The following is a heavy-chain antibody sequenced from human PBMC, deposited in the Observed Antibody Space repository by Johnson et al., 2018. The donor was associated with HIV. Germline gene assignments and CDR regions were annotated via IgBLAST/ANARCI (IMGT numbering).Heavy chain of an antibody. CDR1: GFTFSDYY. CDR3: ARGYYYDSSGYPDAFDI. CDR2: ISTSGSSI. J-gene: IGHJ3*02. D-gene: IGHD3-22*01. Sequence: QVQLVESGGGLVKPGGSLRLSCAASGFTFSDYYMSWIRQAPGKGLEWVSYISTSGSSIYYADSVKGRFTISRDNAKNSLYLQMNSLRAGDTAVYYCARGYYYDSSGYPDAFDIWGQGTMVTVSS. V-gene: IGHV3-11*04.